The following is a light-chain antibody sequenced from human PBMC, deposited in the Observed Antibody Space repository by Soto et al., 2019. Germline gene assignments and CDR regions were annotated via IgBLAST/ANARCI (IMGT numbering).Light chain of an antibody. CDR1: SSNIGSNY. CDR2: SNN. J-gene: IGLJ2*01. Sequence: QSVLTQPPSASGTPGQRVTISCSGSSSNIGSNYVYWYQQLPGTAPKLLIYSNNQRPSGVPDRFSGSKSGTSASLAISGPRSEDEADYYCAAWDDSLSAHVVFGGGTKLTVL. V-gene: IGLV1-47*02. CDR3: AAWDDSLSAHVV.